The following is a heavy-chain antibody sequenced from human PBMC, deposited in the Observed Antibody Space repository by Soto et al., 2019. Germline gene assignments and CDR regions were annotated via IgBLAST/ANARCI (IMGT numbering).Heavy chain of an antibody. V-gene: IGHV4-30-4*01. D-gene: IGHD6-19*01. CDR3: ARLSPAVAGPDY. CDR1: GGSISSGDYY. CDR2: IYYSGST. Sequence: PSETLSLTCTVSGGSISSGDYYWSWIRQPPGKGLEWIGYIYYSGSTYYNPSLKSRVTISVGTSKNQFSLKLSSVTAADTAVYYCARLSPAVAGPDYWGQGTLVTVSS. J-gene: IGHJ4*02.